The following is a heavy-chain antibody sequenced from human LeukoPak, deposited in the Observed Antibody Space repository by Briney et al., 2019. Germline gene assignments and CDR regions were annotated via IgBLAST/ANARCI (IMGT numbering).Heavy chain of an antibody. D-gene: IGHD3-3*01. Sequence: GGSLRLSCAASGFTFSSYAMSWVRQAPGKGLEWVSAISGSGGSTYYADSVKGRFTISRDNSKNTLYLQMNSLGAEDTAVYYCAKGRIRFLEWSFSSLCQNWGQGTLVTVSS. CDR1: GFTFSSYA. V-gene: IGHV3-23*01. CDR2: ISGSGGST. CDR3: AKGRIRFLEWSFSSLCQN. J-gene: IGHJ4*02.